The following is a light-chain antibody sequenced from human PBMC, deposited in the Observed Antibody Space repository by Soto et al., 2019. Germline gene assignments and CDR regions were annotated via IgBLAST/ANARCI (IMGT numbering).Light chain of an antibody. J-gene: IGKJ1*01. CDR3: LQDHNHPWT. Sequence: EIVLTQSPGTLSLSSGERDTLSCSASQSVTGNYLAWYQQKPGQAPRLLMSGASSRATGTPDRFSGSGSGTDFTLTISSLQPEDFATYYCLQDHNHPWTFGQGTKVDIK. CDR1: QSVTGNY. V-gene: IGKV3-20*01. CDR2: GAS.